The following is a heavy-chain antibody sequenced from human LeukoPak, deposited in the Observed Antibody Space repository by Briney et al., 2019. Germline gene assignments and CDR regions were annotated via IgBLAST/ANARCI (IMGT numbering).Heavy chain of an antibody. CDR1: GYSFTSNW. V-gene: IGHV5-51*01. J-gene: IGHJ4*02. CDR2: TYPGDSDT. Sequence: GESLKISCKGSGYSFTSNWIGWVRQMLGKGLEWMGITYPGDSDTRYSPSFQGQVTISADKSISTAYLQWSSLKASDTAMYYCARINTPYYFDYWGQGTLVTVSS. CDR3: ARINTPYYFDY.